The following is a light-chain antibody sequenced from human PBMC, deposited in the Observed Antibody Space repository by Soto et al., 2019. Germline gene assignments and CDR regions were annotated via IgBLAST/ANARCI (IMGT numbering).Light chain of an antibody. CDR1: QGISST. J-gene: IGKJ4*01. CDR3: QQAHEMPLT. CDR2: GAS. Sequence: IQMTQSPSYVSASVGDRVTITCRASQGISSTLAWYLQKPGKAPKLLISGASSLESGVPSRFSGSGSGTDYTLTIASLQAEDFATYYCQQAHEMPLTFGGGTKV. V-gene: IGKV1-12*01.